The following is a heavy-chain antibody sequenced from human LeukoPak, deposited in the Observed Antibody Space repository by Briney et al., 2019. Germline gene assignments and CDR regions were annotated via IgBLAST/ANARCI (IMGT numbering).Heavy chain of an antibody. CDR1: GGSISSSNYY. CDR3: ARGKQLVRLPGYYYGMDV. J-gene: IGHJ6*02. CDR2: INHSGST. D-gene: IGHD6-13*01. Sequence: SETLSLTCTVSGGSISSSNYYWGWIRQPPGKGLEWIGEINHSGSTNYNPSLKSRVTISVDTSKNQFSLKLSSVTAADTAVYYCARGKQLVRLPGYYYGMDVWGQGTTVTVSS. V-gene: IGHV4-39*07.